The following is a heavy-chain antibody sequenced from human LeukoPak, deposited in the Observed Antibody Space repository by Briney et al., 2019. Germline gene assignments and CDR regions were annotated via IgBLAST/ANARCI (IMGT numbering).Heavy chain of an antibody. Sequence: SETLSLTCTVSGGSISSSSYYWGWIRQPPGKGLEWIGYIYYSGSTNYNPSLKSRVTISVDTSKNQFSLKLSSVTAADTAVYYCARSKLLWSMDVWGKGTTVTVSS. CDR1: GGSISSSSYY. CDR3: ARSKLLWSMDV. D-gene: IGHD3-10*01. CDR2: IYYSGST. J-gene: IGHJ6*03. V-gene: IGHV4-61*05.